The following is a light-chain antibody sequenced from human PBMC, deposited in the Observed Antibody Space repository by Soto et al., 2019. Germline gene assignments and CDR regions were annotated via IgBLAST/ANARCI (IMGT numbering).Light chain of an antibody. CDR3: QSYDSSLSGYV. J-gene: IGLJ1*01. V-gene: IGLV1-40*01. CDR2: GNS. Sequence: QSVLTQPPSVSGAPGQRVTISCTGSNSNIGAAYDVHWYQHLPGTAPKLLIYGNSHRPSGVPDRFSGSKSGTSASLAITGLQAEDEADYYCQSYDSSLSGYVFGTGTQLTVL. CDR1: NSNIGAAYD.